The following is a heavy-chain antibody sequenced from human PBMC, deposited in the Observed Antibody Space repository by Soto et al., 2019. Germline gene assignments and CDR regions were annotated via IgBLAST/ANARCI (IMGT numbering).Heavy chain of an antibody. V-gene: IGHV3-30*18. CDR1: GFTFSSYG. D-gene: IGHD6-19*01. CDR3: AKDSSGWYGALDY. Sequence: GFLRLSCAASGFTFSSYGMHWVRQAPGKGLEWVAVISYDGSNKYYADSVKGRFTISRDNSKNTLYLQMNSLRAEDTAVYYCAKDSSGWYGALDYWGQGTLVTVSS. J-gene: IGHJ4*02. CDR2: ISYDGSNK.